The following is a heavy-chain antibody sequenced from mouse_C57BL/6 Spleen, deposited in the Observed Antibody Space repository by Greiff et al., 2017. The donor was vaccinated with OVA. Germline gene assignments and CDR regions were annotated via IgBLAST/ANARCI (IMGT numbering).Heavy chain of an antibody. CDR3: TRVYYGGSRALFAY. J-gene: IGHJ3*01. D-gene: IGHD1-1*01. CDR2: IDPEDGDT. Sequence: VHVKQSGAELVRPGASVKLSCTASGFNIKDYYMPWVQQRPEQGLEWIGRIDPEDGDTEYAPKFQGKATMPADTSSNTAYLQLSSLTSEDTAVYYCTRVYYGGSRALFAYWGQGTLVTVSA. V-gene: IGHV14-1*01. CDR1: GFNIKDYY.